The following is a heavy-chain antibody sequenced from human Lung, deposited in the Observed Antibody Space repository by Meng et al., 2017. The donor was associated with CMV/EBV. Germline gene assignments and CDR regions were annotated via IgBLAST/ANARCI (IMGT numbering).Heavy chain of an antibody. Sequence: QVHPVQSGSELKKPGASVTVSCKASGYTFTSHAINWARQTPGQGLEWMGWIITDTGVPTYDQAFTGRFVFSLDTSVSTTYLQISSLKAEDTAVYFCARWNGRDRNLDYWGQGTLVTVSS. V-gene: IGHV7-4-1*02. CDR1: GYTFTSHA. J-gene: IGHJ4*02. CDR3: ARWNGRDRNLDY. D-gene: IGHD1-1*01. CDR2: IITDTGVP.